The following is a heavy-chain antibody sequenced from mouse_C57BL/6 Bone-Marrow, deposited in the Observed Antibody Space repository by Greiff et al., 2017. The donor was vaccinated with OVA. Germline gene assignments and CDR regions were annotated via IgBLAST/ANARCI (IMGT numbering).Heavy chain of an antibody. CDR3: TSTYGSSPDV. V-gene: IGHV1-15*01. D-gene: IGHD1-1*01. CDR2: IDPETGGT. J-gene: IGHJ1*03. CDR1: GYTFTDYE. Sequence: QLQQSGAELVRPGASVTLSCKASGYTFTDYEMHWVKQTPVHGLEWIGAIDPETGGTAYNQKFKGKAILTADKSSSTAYMELRSLTSEDSAVYYCTSTYGSSPDVWGTGTTVTVSS.